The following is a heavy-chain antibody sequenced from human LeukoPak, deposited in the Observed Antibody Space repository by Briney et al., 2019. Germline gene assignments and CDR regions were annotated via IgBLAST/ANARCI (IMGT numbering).Heavy chain of an antibody. CDR1: ADSLSSGGHY. CDR2: IHHSGRS. J-gene: IGHJ4*02. Sequence: SETLSLTCTVSADSLSSGGHYWAWIRQFPGKGLESIGFIHHSGRSRHNPSLKDRVDISVDTSRKQFALKLSSVTAADTAMYYCARGGNRFGGFYFDYWGQGIQVIVSS. D-gene: IGHD3-10*01. V-gene: IGHV4-31*03. CDR3: ARGGNRFGGFYFDY.